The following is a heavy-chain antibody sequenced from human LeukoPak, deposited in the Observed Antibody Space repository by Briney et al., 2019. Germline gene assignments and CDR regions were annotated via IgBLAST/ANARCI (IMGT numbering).Heavy chain of an antibody. J-gene: IGHJ4*02. CDR3: AKLHGDFLPAHY. Sequence: KTGGSLRLSCAASGFTFSSYSMNWVRQAPGKGLEWVSSISSSSSYIYYADSVKGRFTISRDNAKNSLYLQMNTLRVEDTALYYCAKLHGDFLPAHYWGQGTLVTVSS. CDR2: ISSSSSYI. V-gene: IGHV3-21*01. CDR1: GFTFSSYS. D-gene: IGHD4-17*01.